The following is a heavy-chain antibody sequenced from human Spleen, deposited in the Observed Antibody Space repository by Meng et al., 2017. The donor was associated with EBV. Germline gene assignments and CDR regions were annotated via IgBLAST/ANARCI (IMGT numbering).Heavy chain of an antibody. CDR3: ARGLILERIAARNWFDP. Sequence: QDVGPGLGKPSETLSPTCTFSGDSCSSANYYWGWFRQPPGKGLQWIGSFSFGGRTFYNASLNSRVSISVDTSKNHFSLDLISVTAADTAIYYCARGLILERIAARNWFDPWGQGTLVTVSS. CDR2: FSFGGRT. V-gene: IGHV4-39*02. D-gene: IGHD6-13*01. CDR1: GDSCSSANYY. J-gene: IGHJ5*02.